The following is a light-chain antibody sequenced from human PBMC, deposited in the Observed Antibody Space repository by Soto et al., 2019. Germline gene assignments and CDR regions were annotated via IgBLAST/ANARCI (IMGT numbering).Light chain of an antibody. CDR1: NIGSKN. CDR3: QVWDSSIVV. V-gene: IGLV3-9*01. CDR2: RDS. Sequence: SYELTQPLSVSVALGQTARITCGGNNIGSKNVHWYQQKPGQAPVLVIYRDSNRPSGIPERFSGSNSGNTATLTTSRAQAGDEADYYCQVWDSSIVVFGGGTKLTVL. J-gene: IGLJ2*01.